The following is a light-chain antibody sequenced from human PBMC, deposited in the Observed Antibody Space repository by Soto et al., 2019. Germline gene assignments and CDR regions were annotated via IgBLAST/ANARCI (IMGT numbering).Light chain of an antibody. J-gene: IGKJ5*01. Sequence: IEMTQSRATLSVSPGERATLSCRASQSVINNLAWYQQKPGQAPRLLIYDASTRATGVPARFSGSGSGTEFTLTISSLQSEDFAVYYCQQYNNWPPITFGQGTRLDSK. V-gene: IGKV3-15*01. CDR1: QSVINN. CDR2: DAS. CDR3: QQYNNWPPIT.